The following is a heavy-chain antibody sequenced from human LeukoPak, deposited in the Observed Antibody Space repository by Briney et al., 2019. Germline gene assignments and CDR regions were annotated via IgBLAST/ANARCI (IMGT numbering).Heavy chain of an antibody. J-gene: IGHJ4*02. CDR3: ASLAMVRGVIVRKFDY. CDR1: GGSISSGSYY. V-gene: IGHV4-61*02. CDR2: IYTSGST. D-gene: IGHD3-10*01. Sequence: SETLSLTCTVSGGSISSGSYYWSWIRQPAGKGLEWIGRIYTSGSTNYNPSLKSRVTISVDTSKNQFSLKLSSVTAADTAVYYCASLAMVRGVIVRKFDYWGQGTLVTVSS.